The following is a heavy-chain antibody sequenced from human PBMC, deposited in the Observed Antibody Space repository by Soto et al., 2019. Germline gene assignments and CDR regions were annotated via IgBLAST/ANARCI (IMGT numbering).Heavy chain of an antibody. V-gene: IGHV4-31*11. D-gene: IGHD5-18*01. CDR3: ARNVDTARLGNWFGP. CDR2: IYYSGDT. Sequence: PSETLSLTCAVSGGSINSFDNSWRLSRQHPRKGLEWIGYIYYSGDTYYNPSLTSRVIISLDTSKNQFSLMLSSVTAADTDLYYCARNVDTARLGNWFGPWGQGTLVTVSS. J-gene: IGHJ5*02. CDR1: GGSINSFDNS.